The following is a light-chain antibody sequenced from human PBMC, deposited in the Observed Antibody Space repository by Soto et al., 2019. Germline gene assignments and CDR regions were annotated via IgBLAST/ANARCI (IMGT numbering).Light chain of an antibody. J-gene: IGLJ3*02. CDR2: GNS. CDR3: QSYDSSLSGWV. CDR1: SSNIGAGYN. V-gene: IGLV1-40*01. Sequence: QSVLTQPPSVSGAPGQRVTISCTGSSSNIGAGYNVHWYQQLPGTAPKLLIYGNSNRHSGVPDRFSGSKSGTSASLAITGLQAEDEADYYCQSYDSSLSGWVFGGGTKLTFL.